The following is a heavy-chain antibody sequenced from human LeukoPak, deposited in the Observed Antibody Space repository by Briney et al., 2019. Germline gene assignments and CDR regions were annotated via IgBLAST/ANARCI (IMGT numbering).Heavy chain of an antibody. CDR1: GGSISSSSYY. CDR3: ARYIAAAGYYYYYYGMDV. V-gene: IGHV4-39*01. CDR2: IYYSGST. D-gene: IGHD6-13*01. J-gene: IGHJ6*02. Sequence: SETLSLTCTVSGGSISSSSYYWGWIRQPPGKGLEWIGSIYYSGSTYYNPSLKSRVTISVDTSKNQFSLKLSSVTAADTAVYYCARYIAAAGYYYYYYGMDVWGQGTTVTVSS.